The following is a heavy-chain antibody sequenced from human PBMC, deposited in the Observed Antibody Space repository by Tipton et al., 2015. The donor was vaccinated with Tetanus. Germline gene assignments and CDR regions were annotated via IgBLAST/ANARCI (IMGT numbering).Heavy chain of an antibody. CDR1: GGSISSYY. J-gene: IGHJ4*02. CDR3: ARGVWFGPGPKYYFDY. Sequence: TLSLTCTISGGSISSYYWSWIRQPAGKGLEWIGCIYSSGSTHYNPSLKSRVTMSLDTSKTQFSLRLSSVTAADTAVYFCARGVWFGPGPKYYFDYWGQGTLVTVSS. CDR2: IYSSGST. V-gene: IGHV4-4*07. D-gene: IGHD3-10*01.